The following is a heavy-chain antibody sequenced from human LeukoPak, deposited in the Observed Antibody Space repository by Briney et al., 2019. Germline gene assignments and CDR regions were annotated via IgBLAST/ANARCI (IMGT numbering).Heavy chain of an antibody. D-gene: IGHD3-10*01. J-gene: IGHJ6*02. CDR3: AGDSGSYYWGYYYYGMDV. V-gene: IGHV3-21*01. CDR1: GFTFSSYS. CDR2: ISSSSSYI. Sequence: GGFLRLSCAASGFTFSSYSMNWVRQAPGKGLEWVSSISSSSSYIYYADSVKGRFTISRDNAKNSLYLQMNSLRAEDTAVYYCAGDSGSYYWGYYYYGMDVWGQGTTVTVSS.